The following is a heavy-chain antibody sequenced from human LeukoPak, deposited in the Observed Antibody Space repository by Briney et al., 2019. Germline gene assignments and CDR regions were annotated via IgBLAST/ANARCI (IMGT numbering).Heavy chain of an antibody. J-gene: IGHJ4*02. V-gene: IGHV1-2*02. D-gene: IGHD6-6*01. CDR2: INPNSGGT. CDR1: GYTFTGYY. Sequence: ASVKVSCKASGYTFTGYYMHWVRQAPGQGLEWMGWINPNSGGTNYAQKFQGRVTMTRDTSISTAYMELSRLRSDDTAVYYCARTEYSSSWDYFDYWGQGTLVTVSS. CDR3: ARTEYSSSWDYFDY.